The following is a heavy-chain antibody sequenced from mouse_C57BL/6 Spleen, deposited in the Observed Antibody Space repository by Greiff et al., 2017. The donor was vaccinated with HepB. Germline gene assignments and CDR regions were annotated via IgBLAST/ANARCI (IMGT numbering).Heavy chain of an antibody. CDR2: ISSGSSTI. J-gene: IGHJ3*01. Sequence: EVKLQESGGGLVKPGGSLKLSCAASGFTFSDYGMHWVRQAPEKGLEWVAYISSGSSTIYYADTVKGRFTISRDNAKNTLFLQMTSLRSEDTAMYYCARNYYGSSSWFAYWGQGTLVTVSA. V-gene: IGHV5-17*01. CDR3: ARNYYGSSSWFAY. D-gene: IGHD1-1*01. CDR1: GFTFSDYG.